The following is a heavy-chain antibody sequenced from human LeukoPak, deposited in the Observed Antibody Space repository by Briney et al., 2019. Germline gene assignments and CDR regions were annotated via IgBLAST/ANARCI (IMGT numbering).Heavy chain of an antibody. CDR3: ASCLGVRGVMPPGSYYGVDV. CDR1: GYTFTSYD. J-gene: IGHJ6*02. D-gene: IGHD3-10*01. CDR2: MNPNSGNT. Sequence: ASVKVSCKASGYTFTSYDINWVRQATGQGLEWMGWMNPNSGNTGYAQKFQGRVTMTRNTSISTAYMELSSLRSEDTAVYYCASCLGVRGVMPPGSYYGVDVWGQGTTVTVSS. V-gene: IGHV1-8*01.